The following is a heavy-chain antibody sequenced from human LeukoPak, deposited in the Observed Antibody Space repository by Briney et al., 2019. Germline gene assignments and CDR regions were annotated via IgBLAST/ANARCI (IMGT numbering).Heavy chain of an antibody. Sequence: PSETLSLTCTVSGGSISSGDYYWSWIRQPPGKGLEWIGYIYYSGSTYYNPSLKSRVTISVDRSKNQFSLKLSSVTAADTAVYYCARGRGYCYDSSGYNWFDPWGQGTLVTVSS. CDR1: GGSISSGDYY. CDR3: ARGRGYCYDSSGYNWFDP. CDR2: IYYSGST. J-gene: IGHJ5*02. V-gene: IGHV4-30-4*01. D-gene: IGHD3-22*01.